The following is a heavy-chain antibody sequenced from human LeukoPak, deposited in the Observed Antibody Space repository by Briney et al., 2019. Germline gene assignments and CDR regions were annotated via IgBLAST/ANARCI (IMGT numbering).Heavy chain of an antibody. CDR1: GFAISTYA. J-gene: IGHJ4*02. CDR3: ARDAGSSGYYYIADYFDY. D-gene: IGHD3-22*01. CDR2: ISSSGSTI. V-gene: IGHV3-48*03. Sequence: GGPLRLSCAASGFAISTYAMAWVRQAPGKGLEWVSYISSSGSTIYYADSVKGRFTVSRDNAKNSLYLQMNSLRAEDTAVYYCARDAGSSGYYYIADYFDYWGQGTLVTVSS.